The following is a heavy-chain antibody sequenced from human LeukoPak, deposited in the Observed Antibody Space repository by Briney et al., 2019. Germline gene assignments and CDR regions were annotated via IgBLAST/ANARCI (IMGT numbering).Heavy chain of an antibody. CDR2: INPNSGGT. V-gene: IGHV1-2*02. Sequence: ASVKVSCKASGYTFTGYYMHWVRQAPGQGLEWMGWINPNSGGTNYAQKFQGRVTMTRDTSISTAYMELSRLRSDDTAVYYCARGSYAAMIVAVNPFDYWGQGTLVTVSS. D-gene: IGHD3-22*01. CDR3: ARGSYAAMIVAVNPFDY. CDR1: GYTFTGYY. J-gene: IGHJ4*02.